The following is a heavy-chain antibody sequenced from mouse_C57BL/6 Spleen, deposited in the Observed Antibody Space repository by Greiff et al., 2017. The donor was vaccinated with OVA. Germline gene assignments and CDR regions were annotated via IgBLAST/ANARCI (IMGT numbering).Heavy chain of an antibody. CDR3: ASKCNAMDY. V-gene: IGHV1-61*01. J-gene: IGHJ4*01. CDR1: GYTFTSYW. CDR2: IYPSDSET. Sequence: VQLKQPGAELVRPGSSVKLSCKASGYTFTSYWMDWVKQRPGQGLEWIGNIYPSDSETHYNQKFKDKATLTVDKSSSTAYMQLSSLTSEDSAVYYCASKCNAMDYWGQGTSVTVSS.